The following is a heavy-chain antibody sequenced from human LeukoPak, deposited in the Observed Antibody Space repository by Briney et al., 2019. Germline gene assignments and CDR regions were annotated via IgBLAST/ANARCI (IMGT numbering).Heavy chain of an antibody. CDR2: INHSGST. CDR3: ARSEDYASNWYVN. Sequence: SETLSLTCAVYGGSFSGYYWSWIRQPPGKGLEWIGEINHSGSTNYNPSLKSRVTISVDKSRNQFSLKLNSVTAADTAVYYCARSEDYASNWYVNWGQGTLVTVSS. CDR1: GGSFSGYY. V-gene: IGHV4-34*01. D-gene: IGHD2-2*01. J-gene: IGHJ5*02.